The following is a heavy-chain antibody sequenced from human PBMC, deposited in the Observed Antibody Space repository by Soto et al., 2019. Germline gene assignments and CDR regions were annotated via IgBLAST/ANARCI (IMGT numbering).Heavy chain of an antibody. V-gene: IGHV3-11*06. CDR1: GFTFSDYY. CDR2: ISSSSSYT. D-gene: IGHD6-13*01. Sequence: GGSLRLSCAASGFTFSDYYMSWIRQAPGKGLEWVSYISSSSSYTNYADSVKGRFTISRDNAKNSLYLQMNSLRAEDTAVYYCANLLGVAAAGTDAFDIWGQGTMVT. CDR3: ANLLGVAAAGTDAFDI. J-gene: IGHJ3*02.